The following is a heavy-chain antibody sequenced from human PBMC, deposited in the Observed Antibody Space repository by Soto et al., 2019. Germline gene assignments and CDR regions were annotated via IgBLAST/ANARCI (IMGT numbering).Heavy chain of an antibody. CDR1: GGTFSSYA. CDR2: IIPIFGTA. Sequence: SVKVSCKASGGTFSSYAISWVRQAPGQGLEWMGGIIPIFGTANYAQKFQGRVTITADESTSTAYMELSSLRSEDTAVYYCARILSSIAARQVWFDPWGQGTLVTVSS. D-gene: IGHD6-6*01. J-gene: IGHJ5*02. V-gene: IGHV1-69*13. CDR3: ARILSSIAARQVWFDP.